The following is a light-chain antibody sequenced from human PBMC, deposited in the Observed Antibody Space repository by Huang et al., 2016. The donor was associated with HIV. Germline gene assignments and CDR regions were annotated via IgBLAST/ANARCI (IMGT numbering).Light chain of an antibody. CDR1: QSINNN. CDR2: GAS. J-gene: IGKJ2*01. CDR3: QQYNVWPYT. Sequence: VLTQSPVTLSVSPGEGATLSCRAIQSINNNLAWYQQKPGQPPSLLIYGASTRGAGIPGRFSGSASGTQFTLNITSLQSEDFIVYYCQQYNVWPYTFGQGTKLEIK. V-gene: IGKV3-15*01.